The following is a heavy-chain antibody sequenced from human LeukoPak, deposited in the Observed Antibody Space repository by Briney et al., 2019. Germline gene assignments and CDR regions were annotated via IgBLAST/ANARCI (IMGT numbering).Heavy chain of an antibody. CDR2: IYTSGST. Sequence: TLSLTCTVSGGSISSGSYYWSWIRQPAGKGLEWIGRIYTSGSTNYNPSLKSRVTISVDTSKNQFSLKLSSVTAADTAVYYCAVERDGYSIDYWGQGTLVTVSS. CDR3: AVERDGYSIDY. CDR1: GGSISSGSYY. D-gene: IGHD5-24*01. J-gene: IGHJ4*02. V-gene: IGHV4-61*02.